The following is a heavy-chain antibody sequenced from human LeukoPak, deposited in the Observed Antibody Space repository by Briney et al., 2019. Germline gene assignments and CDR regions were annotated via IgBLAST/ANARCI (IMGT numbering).Heavy chain of an antibody. Sequence: PSETLSLTCAVYGGSFSGYYWSWIRQPPGKGLEWIGEINHSGSTNYNPPLKSRVTISVDTSKNQFSLKLSSVTAADTAVYYCARDVLGYCSSTSCFAAYFDYWGQGTLVTVSS. CDR1: GGSFSGYY. CDR3: ARDVLGYCSSTSCFAAYFDY. D-gene: IGHD2-2*01. CDR2: INHSGST. V-gene: IGHV4-34*01. J-gene: IGHJ4*02.